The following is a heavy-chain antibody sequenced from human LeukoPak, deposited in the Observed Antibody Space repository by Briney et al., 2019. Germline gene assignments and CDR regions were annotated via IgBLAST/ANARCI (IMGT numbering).Heavy chain of an antibody. CDR1: GFTFSSYS. CDR3: ARVPTGYSSSGKAFDI. J-gene: IGHJ3*02. CDR2: ISSSSSYI. Sequence: PGGSLRLSCAASGFTFSSYSMNWVRQAPGKGLEWVSSISSSSSYIYYADSVKGRFTISRDNAKNSLYLQMNSLRAEDTAVYYCARVPTGYSSSGKAFDIWGQGTMVTVSS. D-gene: IGHD6-13*01. V-gene: IGHV3-21*01.